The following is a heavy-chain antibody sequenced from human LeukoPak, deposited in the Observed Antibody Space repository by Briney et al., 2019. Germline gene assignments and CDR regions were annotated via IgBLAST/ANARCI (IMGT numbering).Heavy chain of an antibody. V-gene: IGHV3-66*01. J-gene: IGHJ4*02. CDR1: GFTVSSNY. D-gene: IGHD2-21*02. CDR3: ATVTALAAYDY. Sequence: GGSLRLSCAASGFTVSSNYMSWVRQAPGKGLEWVSVIYSGGSTYYADSVKGRFTISRDNSKNTLYLQMNSLRAEDTAVCYCATVTALAAYDYWGQGTLVTVSS. CDR2: IYSGGST.